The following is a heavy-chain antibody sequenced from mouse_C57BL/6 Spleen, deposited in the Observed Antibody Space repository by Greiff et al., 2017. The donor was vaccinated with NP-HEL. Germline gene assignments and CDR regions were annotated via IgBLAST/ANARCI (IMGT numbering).Heavy chain of an antibody. V-gene: IGHV1-15*01. CDR2: IDPETGGT. CDR3: TSSYQGFAY. D-gene: IGHD5-1*01. CDR1: GYTFTDYE. Sequence: QVQLKESGAELVRPGASVTLSCKASGYTFTDYEMHWVKQTPVHGLEWIGAIDPETGGTAYNQKFKGKAILTADKSSSTAYMELRSLTSEDSAVYYCTSSYQGFAYWGQGTLVTVSA. J-gene: IGHJ3*01.